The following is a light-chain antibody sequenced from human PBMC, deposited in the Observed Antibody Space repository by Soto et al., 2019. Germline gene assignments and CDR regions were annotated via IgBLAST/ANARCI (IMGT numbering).Light chain of an antibody. Sequence: DIQMTQTPYTLSASVGDSNTITCRASQRISNWLAWYQQKPGKAPNLLIHQASSLESGVPSRFSGSGSGTEFTLAISSLQPDDFATYYCQQYKYYSTFGQGTKVDIK. J-gene: IGKJ1*01. V-gene: IGKV1-5*03. CDR1: QRISNW. CDR2: QAS. CDR3: QQYKYYST.